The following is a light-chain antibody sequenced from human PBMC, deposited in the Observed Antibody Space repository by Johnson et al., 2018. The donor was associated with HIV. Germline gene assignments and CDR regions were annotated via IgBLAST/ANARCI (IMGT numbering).Light chain of an antibody. CDR1: SSNIGNNY. Sequence: QSVLTQPPSVSAAPRQKVTISCSGSSSNIGNNYVSWYQQLPGTAPKLLIYDNNKRPSGIPDRFSGSKSGPSANLAITGLQTGDEADYYCGTGDSSLSAYVFGTGTKVTVL. J-gene: IGLJ1*01. V-gene: IGLV1-51*01. CDR2: DNN. CDR3: GTGDSSLSAYV.